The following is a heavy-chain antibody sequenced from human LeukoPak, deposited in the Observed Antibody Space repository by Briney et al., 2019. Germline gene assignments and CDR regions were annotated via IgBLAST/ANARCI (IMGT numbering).Heavy chain of an antibody. J-gene: IGHJ5*02. CDR3: ARDTGLRWFDP. Sequence: SETLSLTCTVSGGSISSYYWSWIRQPPGKGLEWIGSIYYSGSTHYNPSLKSRVTISVDTSKNQFSLKLSSVTAADTAVYYCARDTGLRWFDPWGQGTLVTVSS. V-gene: IGHV4-59*12. CDR1: GGSISSYY. CDR2: IYYSGST. D-gene: IGHD3-10*01.